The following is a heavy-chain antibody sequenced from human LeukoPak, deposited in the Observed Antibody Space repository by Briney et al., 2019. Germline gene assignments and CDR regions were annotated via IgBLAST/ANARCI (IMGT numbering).Heavy chain of an antibody. CDR3: AKEPHRGIWQQLADYYYYGMDV. Sequence: GGSLRLSCAASGFTFSSYGMHWVRQAPGKGLEWVAVISYDGSNKYYADSVKGRFTISRDNSKNTLYLQMNSLRAEDTAVYYCAKEPHRGIWQQLADYYYYGMDVWGQGTTVTVSS. D-gene: IGHD6-13*01. CDR1: GFTFSSYG. V-gene: IGHV3-30*18. CDR2: ISYDGSNK. J-gene: IGHJ6*02.